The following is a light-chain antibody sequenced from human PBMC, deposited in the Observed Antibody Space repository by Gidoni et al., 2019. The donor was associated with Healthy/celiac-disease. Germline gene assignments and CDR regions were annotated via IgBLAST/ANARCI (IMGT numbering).Light chain of an antibody. J-gene: IGKJ2*01. V-gene: IGKV1-5*03. Sequence: DIQMTQSPSTLSAAVGDRVTITCRASQSISSWVAWYQQKPGNAHKLLIYKASSLESGVPSRFSGSGSGTEFTLTISSLQPDDFATYYCQQYNSYPYTFGQGTKLEIK. CDR3: QQYNSYPYT. CDR2: KAS. CDR1: QSISSW.